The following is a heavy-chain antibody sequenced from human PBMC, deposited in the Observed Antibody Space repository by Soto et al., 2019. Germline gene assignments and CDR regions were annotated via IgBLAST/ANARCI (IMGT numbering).Heavy chain of an antibody. Sequence: SETLSLTCTVSDGSISRSTFYWGWIRQPPGKGLEWIGSVHYTGSTYYNPSLKSRVTMSVDTPKNHVSLKLSSVTAAYTAVYYCARERTGGYALGYWGQGILVTVSS. CDR1: DGSISRSTFY. J-gene: IGHJ4*02. CDR3: ARERTGGYALGY. V-gene: IGHV4-39*07. D-gene: IGHD5-12*01. CDR2: VHYTGST.